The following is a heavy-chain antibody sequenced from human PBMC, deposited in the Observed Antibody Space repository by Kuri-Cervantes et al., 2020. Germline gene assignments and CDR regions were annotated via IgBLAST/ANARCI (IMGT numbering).Heavy chain of an antibody. J-gene: IGHJ4*02. CDR1: GASFTSYW. CDR2: IYPGDSDT. V-gene: IGHV5-51*01. CDR3: ARRVAVAALDY. D-gene: IGHD6-19*01. Sequence: GGSLRLSRKGSGASFTSYWIGWVRQMPGKGLEWMGIIYPGDSDTRYSPSFQGLVTISADKSISTAYLQWSSLKASDTAMYYCARRVAVAALDYWGQGTLVTVSS.